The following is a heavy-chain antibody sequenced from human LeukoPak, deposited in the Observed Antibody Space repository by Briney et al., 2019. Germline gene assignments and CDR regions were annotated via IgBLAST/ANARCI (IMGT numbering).Heavy chain of an antibody. V-gene: IGHV1-46*01. CDR1: GYTFTSYY. Sequence: GASVTVSCKASGYTFTSYYMHWVRHAPGQGLEWMGIINPSGGSTSYAQKFQGRVTMTRDTSTSTVYMELSSLRSEDTAVYYCARDQAIFGVVNLYYYYGMDVWGQGTTVTVSS. D-gene: IGHD3-3*01. CDR3: ARDQAIFGVVNLYYYYGMDV. CDR2: INPSGGST. J-gene: IGHJ6*02.